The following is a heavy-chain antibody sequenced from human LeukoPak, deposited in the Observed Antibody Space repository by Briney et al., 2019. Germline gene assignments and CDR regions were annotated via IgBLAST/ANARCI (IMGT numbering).Heavy chain of an antibody. CDR2: TYSSGST. D-gene: IGHD3-16*02. CDR1: GFAATTNY. V-gene: IGHV3-53*01. J-gene: IGHJ3*02. Sequence: GGSLRLSCAGSGFAATTNYVSWVRQAPGKGPEWVSVTYSSGSTSYADSVKGRFTISRDSSKNTVYLQMNSLRAEDTAVYYCARDHINVNAFDIWGQGTMVTVSS. CDR3: ARDHINVNAFDI.